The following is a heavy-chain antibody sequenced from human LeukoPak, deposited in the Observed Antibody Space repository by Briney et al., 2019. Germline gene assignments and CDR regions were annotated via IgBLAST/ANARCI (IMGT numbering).Heavy chain of an antibody. V-gene: IGHV3-13*01. CDR3: ARGVVAFTPHVFDI. CDR2: ISTAGKT. CDR1: GFTFSNYD. D-gene: IGHD2-15*01. Sequence: TGGSLRLSCAASGFTFSNYDMHWVRQVAGKGLEWVSAISTAGKTYYPGSVGGRLTISREIAKNSLYLQLSSLRAGDTAVYYCARGVVAFTPHVFDIWGQGTMVSVSS. J-gene: IGHJ3*02.